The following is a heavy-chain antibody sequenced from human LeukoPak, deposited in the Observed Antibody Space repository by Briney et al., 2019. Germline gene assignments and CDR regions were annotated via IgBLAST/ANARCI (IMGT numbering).Heavy chain of an antibody. CDR2: INHSGST. CDR3: ARGSSRGDY. CDR1: GGSFSGYY. V-gene: IGHV4-34*01. J-gene: IGHJ4*02. Sequence: SETLSLTCAVYGGSFSGYYWSWIRQPPGKGLEWIGEINHSGSTNYNPSLKSRVTISVDTSKNQFSLKLSSVAAADTAVYYCARGSSRGDYWGQGTLVTVSS. D-gene: IGHD6-6*01.